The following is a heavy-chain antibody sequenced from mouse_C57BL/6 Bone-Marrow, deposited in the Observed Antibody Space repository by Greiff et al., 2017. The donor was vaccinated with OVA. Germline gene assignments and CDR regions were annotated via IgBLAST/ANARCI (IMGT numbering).Heavy chain of an antibody. Sequence: DVKLVESGGGLVQPKGSLKLSCAASGFSFNTYAMNWVRQAPGKGLEWVARIRSKSNNYATYYADSVKDRFTISRDDSESMLYLQMNNLKTEDTAMYYCVRLNGYYVLDYWGQGTTLTVSS. CDR2: IRSKSNNYAT. V-gene: IGHV10-1*01. J-gene: IGHJ2*01. D-gene: IGHD2-3*01. CDR1: GFSFNTYA. CDR3: VRLNGYYVLDY.